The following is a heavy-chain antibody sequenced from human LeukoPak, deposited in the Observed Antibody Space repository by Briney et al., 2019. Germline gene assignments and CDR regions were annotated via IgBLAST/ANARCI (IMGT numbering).Heavy chain of an antibody. J-gene: IGHJ4*02. D-gene: IGHD6-19*01. CDR1: GGSLSSYY. Sequence: SETLSLTCTVSGGSLSSYYWSWLRQPPGKGLEGIGYIYYSGSTNYNPSLKSRVTISVDTSKNQFSLKLSSVTAADTAVYYCARRPAVAGVYYFDYWGQGTLVTVSS. CDR2: IYYSGST. V-gene: IGHV4-59*08. CDR3: ARRPAVAGVYYFDY.